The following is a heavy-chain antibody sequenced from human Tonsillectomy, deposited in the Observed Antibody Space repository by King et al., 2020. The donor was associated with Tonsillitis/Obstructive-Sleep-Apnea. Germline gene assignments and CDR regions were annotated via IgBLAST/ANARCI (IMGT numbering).Heavy chain of an antibody. J-gene: IGHJ5*02. CDR1: GFSFDDYA. CDR3: AKGTPAVAGDWFDP. Sequence: VQLVESGGGLVQPGGSLRLSCAASGFSFDDYAMHWVRLAPGKGLEWVSGISWDSVSIEYADSVQGRFTISRDNAKNSLYLQMNSLRPEDTALYYCAKGTPAVAGDWFDPWGQGTLVTVAS. CDR2: ISWDSVSI. D-gene: IGHD2-2*01. V-gene: IGHV3-9*01.